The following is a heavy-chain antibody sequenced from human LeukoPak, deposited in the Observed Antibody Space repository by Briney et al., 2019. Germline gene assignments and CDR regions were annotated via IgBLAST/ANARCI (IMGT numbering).Heavy chain of an antibody. CDR1: GFTFSSFW. CDR3: ARDRAYYDFWSGYRSSSG. CDR2: SNSDGSTT. Sequence: PGGSLRLSCAASGFTFSSFWMHWVRQAPGKGLVWVSHSNSDGSTTDYADSVRGRFTISRDNAKNTLFLQMNSLRAEDTAVYYCARDRAYYDFWSGYRSSSGWGQGTLVTVSS. J-gene: IGHJ4*02. V-gene: IGHV3-74*01. D-gene: IGHD3-3*01.